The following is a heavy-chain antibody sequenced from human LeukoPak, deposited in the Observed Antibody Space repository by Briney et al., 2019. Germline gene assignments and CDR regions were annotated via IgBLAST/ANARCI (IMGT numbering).Heavy chain of an antibody. Sequence: ASVKVSCKASGYAFTGHYMHWVRQAPGQGLEWMGWINPNSGGTNYAQKLQGRVTMTRDTSISTAYMEPTRLRSDDTAVYYCARPISGPLSFWAFDIWGQGTMVAVSS. CDR2: INPNSGGT. D-gene: IGHD1-14*01. V-gene: IGHV1-2*02. CDR3: ARPISGPLSFWAFDI. CDR1: GYAFTGHY. J-gene: IGHJ3*02.